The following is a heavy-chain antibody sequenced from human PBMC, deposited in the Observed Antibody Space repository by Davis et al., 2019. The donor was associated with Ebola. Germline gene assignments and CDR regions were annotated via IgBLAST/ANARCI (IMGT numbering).Heavy chain of an antibody. Sequence: GGSLRLSCAASGFTFSSQTMNWVRQAPGEGLEWVSYISSGSSTIYYADSVKGRFTISRDNGKNSLYLQMDSLRDEDTAVYYCARVRGVCTNGVCSPYWYFDLWGRGTLVTVSS. CDR2: ISSGSSTI. CDR3: ARVRGVCTNGVCSPYWYFDL. D-gene: IGHD2-8*01. V-gene: IGHV3-48*02. J-gene: IGHJ2*01. CDR1: GFTFSSQT.